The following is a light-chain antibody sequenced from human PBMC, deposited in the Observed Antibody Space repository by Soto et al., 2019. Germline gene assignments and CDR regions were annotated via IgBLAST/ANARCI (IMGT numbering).Light chain of an antibody. CDR3: CSYAGSPRYV. CDR1: SSDVGGYNY. Sequence: QSALTQPRSVSVSPGQSVTISCTGTSSDVGGYNYVSWYQQHPGKAPKVMIYDVSERPSGVPDRFSGSKSGNTASLTISGLQAEDEADYYCCSYAGSPRYVLGAGTKLTVL. V-gene: IGLV2-11*01. J-gene: IGLJ1*01. CDR2: DVS.